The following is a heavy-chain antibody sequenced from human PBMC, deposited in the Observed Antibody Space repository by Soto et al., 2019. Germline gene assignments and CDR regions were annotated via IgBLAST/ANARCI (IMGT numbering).Heavy chain of an antibody. CDR3: ARTYSSSWSDAFDI. CDR2: IYSGGST. V-gene: IGHV3-53*01. J-gene: IGHJ3*02. CDR1: GFTVSSNY. D-gene: IGHD6-13*01. Sequence: GGSLRLSCAASGFTVSSNYMSWVRQTPGKGLEWVSVIYSGGSTYYADSVKGRFTISRDNSKNTLYLQMNSLRAEDTAVYYCARTYSSSWSDAFDIWGQGTMVTVSS.